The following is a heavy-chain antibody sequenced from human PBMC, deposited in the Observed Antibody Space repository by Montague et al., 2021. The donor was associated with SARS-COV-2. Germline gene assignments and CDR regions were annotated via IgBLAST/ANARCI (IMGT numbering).Heavy chain of an antibody. V-gene: IGHV4-38-2*02. Sequence: SETLSLTCTVSGFSIGSGDYWGWIRQPPGKELEWIGSINHSGTTYYNPSLQSRLTMSIDTSTNQFSLRRTSVTAADTAVFFCVREKAGGLRNVVDIWGQGTTVTVSS. CDR3: VREKAGGLRNVVDI. D-gene: IGHD3-10*02. J-gene: IGHJ3*02. CDR1: GFSIGSGDY. CDR2: INHSGTT.